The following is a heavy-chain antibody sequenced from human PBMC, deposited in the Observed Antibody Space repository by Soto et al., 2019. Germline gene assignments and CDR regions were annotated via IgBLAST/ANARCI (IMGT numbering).Heavy chain of an antibody. V-gene: IGHV3-23*01. CDR2: ISGSGGST. D-gene: IGHD6-13*01. CDR3: AKDGGSSWTLYFDY. CDR1: GFTFSSYA. Sequence: GGSLRLSCAASGFTFSSYAMSWVRQAPGKGLEWVSAISGSGGSTYYADSVKGRFTISRGNSKNTLYLQMNSLRAEDTAVYYCAKDGGSSWTLYFDYWGQGTLVTVSS. J-gene: IGHJ4*02.